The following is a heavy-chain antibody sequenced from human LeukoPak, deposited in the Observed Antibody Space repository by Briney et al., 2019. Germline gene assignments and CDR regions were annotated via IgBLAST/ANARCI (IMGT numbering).Heavy chain of an antibody. J-gene: IGHJ4*02. CDR2: ISGSGGST. CDR3: AKDGGNYYDSSGYYSDY. V-gene: IGHV3-23*01. D-gene: IGHD3-22*01. Sequence: GGSLRLSCAASGFTFGSYAMSWVRQAPGKGLEWVSAISGSGGSTYYADSVKGRFTISRDNSKNTLYLQMNSLRAEDTAVYYCAKDGGNYYDSSGYYSDYWGQGTLVTVSS. CDR1: GFTFGSYA.